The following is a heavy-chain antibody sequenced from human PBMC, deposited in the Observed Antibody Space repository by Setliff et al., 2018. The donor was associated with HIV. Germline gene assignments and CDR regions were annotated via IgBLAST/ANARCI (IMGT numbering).Heavy chain of an antibody. CDR1: GGSFPAYY. J-gene: IGHJ4*02. Sequence: PSETLSLTCAVYGGSFPAYYWHWVRQPPGKGLEWIGEINYTGETTYNPSLKSRVNMFIDTSKKQFSLNMASVTAADTAVYYCAGGPGTTSIDYWAQGTLVTVSS. CDR3: AGGPGTTSIDY. V-gene: IGHV4-34*01. CDR2: INYTGET. D-gene: IGHD1-26*01.